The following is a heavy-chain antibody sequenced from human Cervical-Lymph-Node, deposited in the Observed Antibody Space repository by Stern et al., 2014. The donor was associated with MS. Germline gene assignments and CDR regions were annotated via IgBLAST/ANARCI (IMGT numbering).Heavy chain of an antibody. V-gene: IGHV1-46*01. CDR2: INPSGGTT. J-gene: IGHJ4*02. CDR3: ARGLGGMTIGY. Sequence: QLVQSGAEVKKPGASVKLSCKASGYTFTSYYMHWVRQAPGQGLEWMGVINPSGGTTTYAQQFQGRVTMTWDTSTSTVYMELSSLRSEDTAVFYCARGLGGMTIGYWGQGTLVTVSS. D-gene: IGHD3-10*01. CDR1: GYTFTSYY.